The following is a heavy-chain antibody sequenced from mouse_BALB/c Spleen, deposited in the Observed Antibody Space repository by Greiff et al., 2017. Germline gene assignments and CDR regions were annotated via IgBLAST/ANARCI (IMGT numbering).Heavy chain of an antibody. V-gene: IGHV1S127*01. Sequence: QVQLQQPGAELVKPGASVKMSCKASGYTFTSYWMHWVKQRPGQGLEWIGTIDPSDSYTSYNQKFKGKATLTVDTSSSTAYMQLSSLTSEDSAVYYCTRGNLYGNFAWFAYWGQGTLVTVSA. CDR3: TRGNLYGNFAWFAY. J-gene: IGHJ3*01. D-gene: IGHD2-1*01. CDR1: GYTFTSYW. CDR2: IDPSDSYT.